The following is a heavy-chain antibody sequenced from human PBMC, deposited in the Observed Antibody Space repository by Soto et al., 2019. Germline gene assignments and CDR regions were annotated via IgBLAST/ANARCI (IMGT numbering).Heavy chain of an antibody. D-gene: IGHD5-12*01. Sequence: PSETLSLTCTVSGGSISSYYWSWIRQPPGKGPEWIGYIYYSGSTNYNPSLKSRVTISVDTSKNQFSLKLSSVTAADTAVYYCARGRGYSGYGSYWGQGTLVTVSS. V-gene: IGHV4-59*01. J-gene: IGHJ4*02. CDR3: ARGRGYSGYGSY. CDR2: IYYSGST. CDR1: GGSISSYY.